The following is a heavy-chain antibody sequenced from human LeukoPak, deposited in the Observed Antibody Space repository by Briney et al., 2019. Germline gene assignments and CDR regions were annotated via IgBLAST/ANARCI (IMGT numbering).Heavy chain of an antibody. D-gene: IGHD2-21*02. J-gene: IGHJ6*03. CDR3: ATYGGDSVSYYYHMDV. Sequence: SETLSLTCTVSGGSISSYYLSWIRQPPGKGLEWIGYIYYSGSTNYNPSLKSRLTISVDTSKNQFSLKLSSVTAADTAVYYCATYGGDSVSYYYHMDVWGTGTTVTVSS. CDR2: IYYSGST. CDR1: GGSISSYY. V-gene: IGHV4-59*01.